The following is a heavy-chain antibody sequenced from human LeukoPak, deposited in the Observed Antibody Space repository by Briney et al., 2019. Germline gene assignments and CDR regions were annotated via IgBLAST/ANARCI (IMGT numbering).Heavy chain of an antibody. CDR3: ASKAIAGATDDAFDI. CDR2: IHYSGST. D-gene: IGHD1-26*01. CDR1: GGSISSYY. Sequence: PSETLSLTCTVSGGSISSYYWTWIRQPPGKGLEWIGYIHYSGSTKYNSSLKSRVTISVDTSDNQFSLKLTSVTAADTAVYYCASKAIAGATDDAFDIWGQGTMVTVSS. V-gene: IGHV4-59*01. J-gene: IGHJ3*02.